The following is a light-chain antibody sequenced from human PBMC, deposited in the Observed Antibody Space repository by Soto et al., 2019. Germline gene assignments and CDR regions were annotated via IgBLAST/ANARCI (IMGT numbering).Light chain of an antibody. J-gene: IGLJ1*01. CDR1: SSDVGGYNY. Sequence: QSVLTQPASVSGSPGQSITISCTGTSSDVGGYNYVSWYQQHPGKAPKFMIYDVSNRPSGVSNRFSGSKSGNTASLTISGLQAEDEADYYCCSYAGSSTPLIFGTGTMVTVL. CDR2: DVS. CDR3: CSYAGSSTPLI. V-gene: IGLV2-14*01.